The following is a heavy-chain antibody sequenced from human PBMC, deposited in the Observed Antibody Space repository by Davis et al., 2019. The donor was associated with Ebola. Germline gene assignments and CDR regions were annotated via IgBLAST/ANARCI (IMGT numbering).Heavy chain of an antibody. J-gene: IGHJ4*02. V-gene: IGHV4-34*01. CDR3: ARGAVAGLPFDY. D-gene: IGHD6-19*01. CDR1: GFTFSDYY. CDR2: INHSGST. Sequence: ESLKISCAASGFTFSDYYMSWIRQAPGKGLEWIGEINHSGSTNYNPSLKSRVTISVDTSKNQFSLKLSSVTAADTAVYYCARGAVAGLPFDYWGQGTLVTVSS.